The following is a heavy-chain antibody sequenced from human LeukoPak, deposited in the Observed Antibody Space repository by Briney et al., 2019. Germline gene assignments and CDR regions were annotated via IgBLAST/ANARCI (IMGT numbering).Heavy chain of an antibody. V-gene: IGHV4-59*12. CDR3: ARDRSGYSSSWYEDYFDY. CDR2: IHYSGRT. Sequence: SETLSLTCTVSGDSISSDYWSWIRQPPGKGLEWIGFIHYSGRTYYNPSLKSRVTIEVDTSNKQFSLKLSSVTAADTAVYYCARDRSGYSSSWYEDYFDYWGQGTLVTVSS. J-gene: IGHJ4*02. CDR1: GDSISSDY. D-gene: IGHD6-13*01.